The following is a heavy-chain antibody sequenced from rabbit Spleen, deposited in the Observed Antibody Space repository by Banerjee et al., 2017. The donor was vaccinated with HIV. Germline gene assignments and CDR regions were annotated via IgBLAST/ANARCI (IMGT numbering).Heavy chain of an antibody. D-gene: IGHD4-2*01. J-gene: IGHJ4*01. CDR1: GFSFSSGYY. CDR3: AKYHDYGGAAYAGL. V-gene: IGHV1S45*01. CDR2: IDAGSSGIT. Sequence: QEQLVESGGGLVQPEGSLTLTCTASGFSFSSGYYICWVRQAPGKGLEWIGCIDAGSSGITHYARWARGRFTGSKASSTTVTLQMTSLTAADTATYFCAKYHDYGGAAYAGLWGPGTLVTVS.